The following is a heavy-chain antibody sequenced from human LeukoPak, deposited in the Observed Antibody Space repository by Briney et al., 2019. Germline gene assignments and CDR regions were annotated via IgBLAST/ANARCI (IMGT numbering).Heavy chain of an antibody. V-gene: IGHV3-30*04. CDR2: ISYDGSNK. CDR3: AGVDAAMPDAFDI. D-gene: IGHD5-18*01. J-gene: IGHJ3*02. CDR1: GFIFCSYA. Sequence: PGGSLRLSCAASGFIFCSYAMHWVRQAPGKGLEWVAVISYDGSNKYSADSVKGRFTISRDNSKNTLYLQMNSLRADDTAVYYCAGVDAAMPDAFDIWGQGTTVTVSS.